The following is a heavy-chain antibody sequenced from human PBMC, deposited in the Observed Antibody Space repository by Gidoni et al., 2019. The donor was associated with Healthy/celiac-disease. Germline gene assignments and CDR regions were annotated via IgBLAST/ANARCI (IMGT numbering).Heavy chain of an antibody. Sequence: EVQLVESGGGLVQPGRSLRLSCAASGFTFDDYAMHWVRQAPGKGLEWVSGISWNSGSIGYADSVKGRFTISRDNAKNSLYLQMNSLRAEDTALYYCAKDIRDRYYYGSGNFDYWGQGTLVTVSS. J-gene: IGHJ4*02. D-gene: IGHD3-10*01. V-gene: IGHV3-9*01. CDR2: ISWNSGSI. CDR3: AKDIRDRYYYGSGNFDY. CDR1: GFTFDDYA.